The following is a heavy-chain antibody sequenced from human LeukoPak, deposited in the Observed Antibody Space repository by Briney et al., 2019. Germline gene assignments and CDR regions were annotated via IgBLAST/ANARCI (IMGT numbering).Heavy chain of an antibody. V-gene: IGHV3-33*06. CDR3: AQELTRHDYGYYHFDY. D-gene: IGHD4-17*01. CDR2: IWYDEINT. CDR1: GFIFSSDG. J-gene: IGHJ4*02. Sequence: PGTSLRLSCAASGFIFSSDGMHWVRQAPGKGLEWVALIWYDEINTYYADSVKGRFTISRDNSKNTLYLQMNSLRAEDTAVYYCAQELTRHDYGYYHFDYWGQGTLVTVSS.